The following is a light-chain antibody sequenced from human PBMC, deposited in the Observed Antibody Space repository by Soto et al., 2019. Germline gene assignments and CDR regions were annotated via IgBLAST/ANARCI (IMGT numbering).Light chain of an antibody. CDR1: SSNIGAGYD. J-gene: IGLJ1*01. CDR3: QSYDSSLSGYV. Sequence: SVLRQPRSVSGAPGQRVTISRTGSSSNIGAGYDVHWYQQLPGTAPKLLIYGNSNRPSGVPDRFSGSKSGTSASLAITGLQAEDEADSYCQSYDSSLSGYVFGTGTKVTVL. V-gene: IGLV1-40*01. CDR2: GNS.